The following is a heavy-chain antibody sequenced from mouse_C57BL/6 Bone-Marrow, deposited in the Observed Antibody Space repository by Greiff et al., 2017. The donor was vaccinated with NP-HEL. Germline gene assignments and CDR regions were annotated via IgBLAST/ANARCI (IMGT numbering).Heavy chain of an antibody. J-gene: IGHJ2*01. D-gene: IGHD1-2*01. CDR2: IDPNSGGT. CDR1: GYTFTSYW. V-gene: IGHV1-72*01. CDR3: ARDRYYGLYYFDY. Sequence: QVQLQQPGAELVKPGASVKLSCKASGYTFTSYWMHWVKQRPGRGLEWIGRIDPNSGGTKYNEKFKSKATLTVDKPSSTAYMQLSSLTSEDSAVYYCARDRYYGLYYFDYRGQGTTLTVSS.